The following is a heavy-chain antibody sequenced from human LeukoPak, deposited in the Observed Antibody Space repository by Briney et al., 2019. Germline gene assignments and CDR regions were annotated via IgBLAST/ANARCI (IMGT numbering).Heavy chain of an antibody. Sequence: GGSLRLSCAASGFDFSSNWMHWVRHAPGKGLEWVANIKQDGSEKYYVDSVKGRFTVSRDNAKNSLYLQMNSLRAEDTAVYFCASQYTSSRIFDDWGQGTLVTVSS. CDR1: GFDFSSNW. CDR3: ASQYTSSRIFDD. J-gene: IGHJ4*02. V-gene: IGHV3-7*01. D-gene: IGHD6-13*01. CDR2: IKQDGSEK.